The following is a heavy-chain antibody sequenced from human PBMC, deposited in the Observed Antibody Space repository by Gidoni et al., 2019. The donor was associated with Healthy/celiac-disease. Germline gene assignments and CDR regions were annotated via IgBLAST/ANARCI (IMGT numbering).Heavy chain of an antibody. D-gene: IGHD3-3*01. V-gene: IGHV3-7*03. CDR3: ARDGIFGVVPSLDY. J-gene: IGHJ4*02. Sequence: EVQLVESGGGLVQPGGSLRLSCAASGFTFSSYWMLWVRQAPGKGLEWVANIKQDGSEKYYVDSVKGRFTISRDNAKNSLYLQMNSLRAEDTAVYYCARDGIFGVVPSLDYWGQGTLVTVSS. CDR1: GFTFSSYW. CDR2: IKQDGSEK.